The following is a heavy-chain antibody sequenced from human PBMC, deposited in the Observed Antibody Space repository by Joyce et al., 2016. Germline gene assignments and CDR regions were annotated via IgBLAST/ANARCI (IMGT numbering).Heavy chain of an antibody. Sequence: QVQLVQSGSDVKEPGASVILSCKASGYTFTNYFIHWVRQAPGQGLECMGIMNPTGGPPSFTQRFQGRVTMTRDTSSNTIYMELSSLRSEDTAIYYCARAGLVGKPPINIWFDPWGQGTLVTVSS. D-gene: IGHD1-14*01. J-gene: IGHJ5*02. CDR2: MNPTGGPP. V-gene: IGHV1-46*01. CDR1: GYTFTNYF. CDR3: ARAGLVGKPPINIWFDP.